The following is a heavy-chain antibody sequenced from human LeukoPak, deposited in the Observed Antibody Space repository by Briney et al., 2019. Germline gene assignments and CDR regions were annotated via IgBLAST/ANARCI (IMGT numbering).Heavy chain of an antibody. Sequence: GGSLRLSCAASGFSFSEHGMHWVRQAPGKGPEWVTVTWYDGSNNHYADSVRGRFTISRDNSKNTVFLEMNSLRAEDTAVYHCARDRYFGSDGFDIWGPGTMVIVSS. CDR2: TWYDGSNN. CDR3: ARDRYFGSDGFDI. J-gene: IGHJ3*02. CDR1: GFSFSEHG. V-gene: IGHV3-33*01. D-gene: IGHD3-10*01.